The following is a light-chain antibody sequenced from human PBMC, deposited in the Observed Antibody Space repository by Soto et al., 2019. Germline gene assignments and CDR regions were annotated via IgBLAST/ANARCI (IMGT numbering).Light chain of an antibody. CDR2: AVT. CDR3: SSYTSSSTL. J-gene: IGLJ1*01. V-gene: IGLV2-14*01. CDR1: SSDVGGYNY. Sequence: QSALTQPASVSGSPGQSITISCTGTSSDVGGYNYVSWYQQHPGKAPKLMIYAVTDRPSGVSSRFSGSKSGNTASLTISGLQADDEADYYCSSYTSSSTLFGTGTKGTVL.